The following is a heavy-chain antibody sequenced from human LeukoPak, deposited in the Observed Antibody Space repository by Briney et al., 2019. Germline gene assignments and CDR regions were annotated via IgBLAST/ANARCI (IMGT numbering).Heavy chain of an antibody. CDR1: GGSFSGYY. CDR3: ARFAPSYYDSSGYYTDDAFDI. Sequence: SETLSLTCAVYGGSFSGYYWSWIRQPPGKGLEWIGEINHSGSTNYHPSLKSRVTISVDTSKNQFSLKLSSVTAADTAVYYCARFAPSYYDSSGYYTDDAFDIWGQGTMVTVSS. CDR2: INHSGST. D-gene: IGHD3-22*01. V-gene: IGHV4-34*01. J-gene: IGHJ3*02.